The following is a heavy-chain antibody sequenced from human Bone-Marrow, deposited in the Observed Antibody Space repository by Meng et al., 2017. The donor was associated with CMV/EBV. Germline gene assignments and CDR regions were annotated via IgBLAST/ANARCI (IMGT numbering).Heavy chain of an antibody. D-gene: IGHD3-22*01. Sequence: ETLSLTCAASGFTFSSYWMSWVRQAPGKGLEWVANIKQDGSEKYYVDSVKGRFTISRDNAKNSLYLQMNSLRAEDTAVYYCARTQYYYDSSGSGESDYCGQGTLVTVSS. V-gene: IGHV3-7*01. CDR3: ARTQYYYDSSGSGESDY. J-gene: IGHJ4*02. CDR1: GFTFSSYW. CDR2: IKQDGSEK.